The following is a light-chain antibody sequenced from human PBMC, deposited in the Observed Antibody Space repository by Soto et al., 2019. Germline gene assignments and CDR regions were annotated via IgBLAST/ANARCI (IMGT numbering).Light chain of an antibody. CDR2: DAS. J-gene: IGKJ1*01. CDR1: QSVSSY. V-gene: IGKV3-11*01. Sequence: EIVLTQSPATLSLSPGERATLSCRACQSVSSYLAWYQQKPGQAPRLLIYDASNRATGIPARFSGSGSGTDFTLTISSLEPEDFAVYYCQQRSNWPTFGQGTKVDI. CDR3: QQRSNWPT.